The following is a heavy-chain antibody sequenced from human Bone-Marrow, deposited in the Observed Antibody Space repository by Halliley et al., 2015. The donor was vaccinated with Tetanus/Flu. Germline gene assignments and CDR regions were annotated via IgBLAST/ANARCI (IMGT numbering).Heavy chain of an antibody. J-gene: IGHJ6*02. CDR2: IFSSGST. CDR1: GDSIKNYF. V-gene: IGHV4-59*13. Sequence: TLSLTCTVTGDSIKNYFWSWIRKTPGKGLEWIGYIFSSGSTTYNPSLKSRVTISLDTSKQQFSLMVRSVAAADTGVYYCATSVVPHYYYGLDGWGQGTTVTVSS. CDR3: ATSVVPHYYYGLDG. D-gene: IGHD2-15*01.